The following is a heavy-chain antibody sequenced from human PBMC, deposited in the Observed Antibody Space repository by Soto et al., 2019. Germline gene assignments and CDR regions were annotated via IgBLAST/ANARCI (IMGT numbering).Heavy chain of an antibody. CDR3: ARRQDYDFWSGNNWFDP. Sequence: ASETLSLTCTVSGGSISSYYWSWIRQPPGKGLEWIGYIYYSGSTNYNPSLKSRVTISVDTSKNQFSLKLSSVTAADTAVYYCARRQDYDFWSGNNWFDPWGQGTLVTVSS. CDR1: GGSISSYY. J-gene: IGHJ5*02. D-gene: IGHD3-3*01. CDR2: IYYSGST. V-gene: IGHV4-59*08.